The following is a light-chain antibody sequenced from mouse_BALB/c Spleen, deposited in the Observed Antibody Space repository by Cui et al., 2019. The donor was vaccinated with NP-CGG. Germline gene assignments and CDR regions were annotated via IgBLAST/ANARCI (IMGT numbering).Light chain of an antibody. Sequence: QAVVTQESALTTSPGETVTLTCRSSIGAVTTSNYANWVQEKPDHLFTVLIGGTNNRAPGFPARFSGSLIGDKAALTITGAQTEDEAIYFCALWYSNHWVFGGGTKLTVL. CDR3: ALWYSNHWV. V-gene: IGLV1*01. CDR2: GTN. J-gene: IGLJ1*01. CDR1: IGAVTTSNY.